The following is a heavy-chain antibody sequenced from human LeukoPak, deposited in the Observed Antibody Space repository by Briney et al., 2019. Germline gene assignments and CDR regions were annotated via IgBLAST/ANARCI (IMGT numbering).Heavy chain of an antibody. J-gene: IGHJ4*02. CDR3: ARGWYYGSAEG. Sequence: SVKVSCKASGGTFSSYAISWVRQAPGQGLEWMGGIIPIFGTANYAQKFQGRVTMTRNTSISTAYMELSSLRSEDTAVYYCARGWYYGSAEGWGQGTLVTVSS. CDR2: IIPIFGTA. V-gene: IGHV1-69*05. D-gene: IGHD3-10*01. CDR1: GGTFSSYA.